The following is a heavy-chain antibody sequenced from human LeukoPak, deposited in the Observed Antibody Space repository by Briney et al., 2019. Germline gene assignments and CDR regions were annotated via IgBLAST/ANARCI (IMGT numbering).Heavy chain of an antibody. CDR1: GFTVSSNY. CDR3: ARVDYGSGSYFDY. V-gene: IGHV3-53*01. J-gene: IGHJ4*02. CDR2: IYSGGST. D-gene: IGHD3-10*01. Sequence: GGSLRLSCAASGFTVSSNYMSWVRRAPGKGLEWVSVIYSGGSTDYADSVKGRFATSRDNSKNMLYLQLNSLRAEDTAVYYCARVDYGSGSYFDYWGQGTLVTVSS.